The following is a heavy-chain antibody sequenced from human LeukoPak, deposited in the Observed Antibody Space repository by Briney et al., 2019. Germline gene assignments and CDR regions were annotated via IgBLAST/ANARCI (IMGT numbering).Heavy chain of an antibody. Sequence: VASVKVSCKASGGTFSSYAISWVRQAPGQGLEWMGRIIPIFGTANYAQKFQGRVTITTDESTSTAYMELSSLRSEDTAVYYCATYTEAKYYDFWSGYPPNWFDPWGQGTLVTVSS. CDR3: ATYTEAKYYDFWSGYPPNWFDP. D-gene: IGHD3-3*01. V-gene: IGHV1-69*05. CDR1: GGTFSSYA. J-gene: IGHJ5*02. CDR2: IIPIFGTA.